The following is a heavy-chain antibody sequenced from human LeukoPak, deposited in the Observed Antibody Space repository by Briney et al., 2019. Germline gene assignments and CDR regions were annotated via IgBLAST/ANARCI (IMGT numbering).Heavy chain of an antibody. CDR3: ARDLRPRRYFDWLFRSGMDV. Sequence: PGRSLRLSCAASGFTFSSYGIHWVRQAPGKGLEWVALTSYDGTDTYYADSVKGRFTISRDNTKNTLSLQMNSLRPEDTAVYYCARDLRPRRYFDWLFRSGMDVWGQGTTVTVSS. J-gene: IGHJ6*02. CDR1: GFTFSSYG. CDR2: TSYDGTDT. V-gene: IGHV3-30*03. D-gene: IGHD3-9*01.